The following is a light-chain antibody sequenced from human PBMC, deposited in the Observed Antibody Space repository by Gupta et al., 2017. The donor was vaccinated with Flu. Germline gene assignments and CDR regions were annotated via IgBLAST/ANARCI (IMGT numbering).Light chain of an antibody. V-gene: IGKV3D-15*01. Sequence: EIVMTQSPATLSVSPGETVSLSCRASQSIGTKLAWYQQRPGQAPRLLIYSASTRAAGIPARFSGSGSGTEVTLTISSRQAEDLTGYYCQQGNSWPPYTFGQGTKVEIK. J-gene: IGKJ2*01. CDR3: QQGNSWPPYT. CDR2: SAS. CDR1: QSIGTK.